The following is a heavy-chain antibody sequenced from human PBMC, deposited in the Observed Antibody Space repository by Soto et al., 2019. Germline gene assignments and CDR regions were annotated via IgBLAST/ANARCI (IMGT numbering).Heavy chain of an antibody. V-gene: IGHV4-31*03. CDR2: INHRGSL. D-gene: IGHD1-1*01. J-gene: IGHJ6*02. CDR3: ARELPQRQGRNMDV. Sequence: SETLSLTCTVTGGSMTTGDQYWTWIRHRPGEGLEWFGYINHRGSLYYNPSLESRVSMSVDTSKNQFSLDLSSVTAADTAVYYCARELPQRQGRNMDVWGQGTTVTVSS. CDR1: GGSMTTGDQY.